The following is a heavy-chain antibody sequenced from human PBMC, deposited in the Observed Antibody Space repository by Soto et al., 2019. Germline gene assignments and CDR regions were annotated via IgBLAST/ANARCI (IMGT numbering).Heavy chain of an antibody. CDR2: ISSSGSTI. V-gene: IGHV3-48*03. J-gene: IGHJ3*02. CDR3: ARYPYGYSGFI. CDR1: GFTFSSYE. D-gene: IGHD5-12*01. Sequence: PVGSLRLSCAASGFTFSSYEMNWVRQAPGKGLEWVSYISSSGSTIYYADSVKGRFTISRDNAKNSLYLQMNSLRAEDTAVYYCARYPYGYSGFIWGQGTMVTVSS.